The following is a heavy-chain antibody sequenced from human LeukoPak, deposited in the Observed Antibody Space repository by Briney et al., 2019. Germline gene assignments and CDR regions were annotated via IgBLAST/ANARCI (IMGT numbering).Heavy chain of an antibody. CDR1: GYTFSNYA. J-gene: IGHJ6*02. Sequence: VASVKVSCKASGYTFSNYAMHWVRQAPGQRLEWLGWINPNNGNTKYSQKFQGRVTITRDTSATTAYMELSSLGSEDTAVYYCARGSFYYFHGMDVWGQGTTVTVSS. V-gene: IGHV1-3*01. CDR2: INPNNGNT. CDR3: ARGSFYYFHGMDV.